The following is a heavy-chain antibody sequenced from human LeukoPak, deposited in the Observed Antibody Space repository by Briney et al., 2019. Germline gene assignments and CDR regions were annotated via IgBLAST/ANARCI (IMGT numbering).Heavy chain of an antibody. CDR1: GGSISSYY. CDR3: ARQYVDGSGSQPFVY. CDR2: IYYSGST. J-gene: IGHJ4*02. V-gene: IGHV4-59*01. D-gene: IGHD3-10*01. Sequence: SETLSLTCTVSGGSISSYYWSWIRQPPGKGLEWIGYIYYSGSTNYNPSLKSRVTISVDTSKNQFSLKLSSVTAADTAVYNCARQYVDGSGSQPFVYWGQGTLVTVSS.